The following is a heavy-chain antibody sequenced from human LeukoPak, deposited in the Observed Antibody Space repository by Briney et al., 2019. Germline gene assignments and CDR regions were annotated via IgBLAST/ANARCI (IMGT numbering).Heavy chain of an antibody. J-gene: IGHJ3*02. D-gene: IGHD3-10*01. CDR2: ISSSSSTI. Sequence: GGSLRLSCAASGFSFSSYSMNWVRQAPGKGLEWVAYISSSSSTIYYADSVKGRFTISRDNAMNSLHLQMDSLGAEDTAVYSCATSRYYRSGSPDAFDSGGHGTRVTVSS. V-gene: IGHV3-48*01. CDR3: ATSRYYRSGSPDAFDS. CDR1: GFSFSSYS.